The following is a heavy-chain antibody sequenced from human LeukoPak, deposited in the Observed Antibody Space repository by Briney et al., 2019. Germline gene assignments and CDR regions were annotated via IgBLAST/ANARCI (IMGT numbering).Heavy chain of an antibody. D-gene: IGHD6-13*01. J-gene: IGHJ4*02. CDR2: SIPILGIA. CDR1: GGTFSCYA. CDR3: AYSRKPGIAAAGPSDY. V-gene: IGHV1-69*04. Sequence: GASVKVSCKASGGTFSCYAISWVRQAPRQGLEWMGRSIPILGIASYAQKFQGRVTITADKSTSTAYMELSSLRSEDTAVYYCAYSRKPGIAAAGPSDYWGQGTLVTVSS.